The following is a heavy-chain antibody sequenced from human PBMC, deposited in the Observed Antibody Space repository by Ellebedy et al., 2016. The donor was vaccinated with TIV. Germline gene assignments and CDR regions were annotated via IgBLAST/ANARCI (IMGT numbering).Heavy chain of an antibody. CDR1: GFTFSSYG. J-gene: IGHJ4*02. V-gene: IGHV3-30*03. CDR3: ATHSSGRLDFDY. Sequence: GGSLRLSCAASGFTFSSYGMHWVRQAPGKGLEWVSVISYDGSKKYYADSVKGRFTISRDNSKNTLYLQMNSLRAEDTAVYYCATHSSGRLDFDYWGQGTLVTVSS. D-gene: IGHD6-19*01. CDR2: ISYDGSKK.